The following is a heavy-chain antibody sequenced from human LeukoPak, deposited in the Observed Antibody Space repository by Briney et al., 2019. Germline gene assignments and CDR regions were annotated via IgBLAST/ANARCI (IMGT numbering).Heavy chain of an antibody. D-gene: IGHD4-11*01. CDR3: ARDVDYSSWFDP. CDR1: GFTFSSYW. V-gene: IGHV3-74*01. CDR2: INTDGSST. J-gene: IGHJ5*02. Sequence: GGSLRLSCAASGFTFSSYWMHWVRQAPGKGLVWVSRINTDGSSTSYADSVKGRFTISRDNAKNTLYLQMNSLRAEDTAVYYCARDVDYSSWFDPWGQGTLVTVCS.